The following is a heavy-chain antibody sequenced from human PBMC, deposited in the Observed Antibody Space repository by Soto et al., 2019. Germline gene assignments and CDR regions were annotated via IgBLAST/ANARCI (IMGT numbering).Heavy chain of an antibody. CDR2: IIPIFGTA. D-gene: IGHD6-13*01. V-gene: IGHV1-69*06. Sequence: GASVKVSCKAAGGTFSSYAISWVRQAPGQGLEWMGGIIPIFGTANYAQKFQGRVTITADKSTSTAYMELSSLRSEDTAVYYCARAAMSGIAAPQLNWFDPWGQGTLVTVSS. CDR1: GGTFSSYA. J-gene: IGHJ5*02. CDR3: ARAAMSGIAAPQLNWFDP.